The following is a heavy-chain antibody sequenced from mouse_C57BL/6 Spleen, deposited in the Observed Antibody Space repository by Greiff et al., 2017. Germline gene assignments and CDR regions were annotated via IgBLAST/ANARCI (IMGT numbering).Heavy chain of an antibody. V-gene: IGHV1-15*01. CDR1: GYTFTDYE. Sequence: QVQLQQSGAELVRPGASVTLSCKASGYTFTDYEMHWVKQTPVHGLEWIGAIDPETGGTAYNQKFKGKAILTADQSSSTAYMELRSLTSEDSAVYYCTRSPLYYGSKSNYFDYWGQGTTLTVSS. D-gene: IGHD1-1*01. J-gene: IGHJ2*01. CDR2: IDPETGGT. CDR3: TRSPLYYGSKSNYFDY.